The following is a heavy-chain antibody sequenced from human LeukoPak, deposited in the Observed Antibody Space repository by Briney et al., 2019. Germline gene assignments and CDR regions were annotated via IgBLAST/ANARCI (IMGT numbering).Heavy chain of an antibody. D-gene: IGHD2-2*01. CDR1: GFTFSSYA. CDR3: AKARWDIVVVPAALVSSLLDY. V-gene: IGHV3-30*02. J-gene: IGHJ4*02. Sequence: PGGSLRLSCAASGFTFSSYAMSWVRQAPGKGLEWVAFIRYDGSNKYFADSVKGRFTISRDNSKNTLYLQMNSLRAEDTAVYYCAKARWDIVVVPAALVSSLLDYWGQGTLVTVSS. CDR2: IRYDGSNK.